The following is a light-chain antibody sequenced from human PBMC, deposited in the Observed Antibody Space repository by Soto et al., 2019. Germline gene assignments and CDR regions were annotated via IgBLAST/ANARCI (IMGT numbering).Light chain of an antibody. Sequence: IQMTQSPSSRSASVGDRVTLTCHASQDISKNLNWYQQKPGKAPKLLIYDASSLQTGVPSRFSGSGSATHFTFTISSLQPEDVATYYCQQYDNLLPITFGQGTRLEIK. CDR2: DAS. V-gene: IGKV1-33*01. CDR1: QDISKN. CDR3: QQYDNLLPIT. J-gene: IGKJ5*01.